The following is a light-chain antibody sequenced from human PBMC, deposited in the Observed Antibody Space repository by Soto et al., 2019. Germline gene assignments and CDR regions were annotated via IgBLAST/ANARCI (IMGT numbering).Light chain of an antibody. CDR2: EVS. J-gene: IGLJ1*01. Sequence: QSALPQPASVSGSPGQSITISCTGTSSDVGGYNYVSWYQQQSGKAPKLMIHEVSNRPSGVSNRFSGSKSGNTASLTISGLQAEDEADYHCSSYKSSRAYVFGIGTKVTVL. CDR3: SSYKSSRAYV. CDR1: SSDVGGYNY. V-gene: IGLV2-14*01.